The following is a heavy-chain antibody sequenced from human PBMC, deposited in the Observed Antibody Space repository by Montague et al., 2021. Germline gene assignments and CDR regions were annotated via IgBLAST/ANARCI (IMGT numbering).Heavy chain of an antibody. CDR1: GFTFDDFA. CDR2: IFGEGYDT. J-gene: IGHJ6*02. D-gene: IGHD3-10*01. Sequence: SLRLSCAASGFTFDDFAMHWVRQVPGKGLEWVSLIFGEGYDTKYADSVKGRFTISRDNSRNSLYFQMDSLKPEDSALYFCSKGRDAPDYYAMDVWGQGTTVTVS. CDR3: SKGRDAPDYYAMDV. V-gene: IGHV3-43*02.